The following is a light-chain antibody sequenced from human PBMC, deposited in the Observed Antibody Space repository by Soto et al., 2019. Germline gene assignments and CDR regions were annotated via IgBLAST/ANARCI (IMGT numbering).Light chain of an antibody. CDR1: SSDVGGYNY. J-gene: IGLJ3*02. V-gene: IGLV2-11*01. Sequence: QSVLTQPRSVSGSPGQSITISCTGTSSDVGGYNYVSWYQHHPGKAPKLMIYDVSKRPSGVPDRFSGSKSGNTASLTISGLQAEDEADYYCCSYAGSYVWVFGGGTKLTVL. CDR3: CSYAGSYVWV. CDR2: DVS.